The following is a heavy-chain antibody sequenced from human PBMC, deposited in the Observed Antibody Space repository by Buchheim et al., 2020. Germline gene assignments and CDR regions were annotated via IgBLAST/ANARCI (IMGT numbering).Heavy chain of an antibody. Sequence: EVQLLDSGGGLVQPGGSLRLSCAASGFTFSGYAMTWVRQAPGKGLEWVSDIRGGGYNKYYADSVKGRFTISRDKSKNTLYLQMNSLRADDTAVYYCAKGYDFWSGYYPDWGQGTL. V-gene: IGHV3-23*01. CDR3: AKGYDFWSGYYPD. D-gene: IGHD3-3*01. J-gene: IGHJ4*02. CDR1: GFTFSGYA. CDR2: IRGGGYNK.